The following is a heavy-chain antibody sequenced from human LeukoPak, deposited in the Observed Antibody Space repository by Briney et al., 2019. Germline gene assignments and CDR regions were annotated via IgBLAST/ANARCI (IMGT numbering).Heavy chain of an antibody. J-gene: IGHJ4*02. CDR2: IYYSGST. Sequence: SSETLSLTCTVSGGSISSYYWSWIRQPPGKGLEWIGYIYYSGSTNYNPSLKSRVTISVDTSKNQFSLKLSSVTAADTAVYYCARFPRYCSGGSCYSGFGYWGQGTLVTVSS. V-gene: IGHV4-59*12. CDR3: ARFPRYCSGGSCYSGFGY. CDR1: GGSISSYY. D-gene: IGHD2-15*01.